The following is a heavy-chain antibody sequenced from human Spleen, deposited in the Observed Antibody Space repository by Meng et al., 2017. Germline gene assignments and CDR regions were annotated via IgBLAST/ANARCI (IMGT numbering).Heavy chain of an antibody. V-gene: IGHV4-4*02. Sequence: QVPLEAAGTGLVEPSGPLSPTCAVSGDSISSRDWWSWVRQPPGKGLEWIGEINHSGSTNYNPSLESRATISVDTSQNNLSLKLSSVTAADSAVYYCARGPTTMAHDFDYWGQGTLVTVSS. D-gene: IGHD4-11*01. CDR3: ARGPTTMAHDFDY. CDR2: INHSGST. CDR1: GDSISSRDW. J-gene: IGHJ4*02.